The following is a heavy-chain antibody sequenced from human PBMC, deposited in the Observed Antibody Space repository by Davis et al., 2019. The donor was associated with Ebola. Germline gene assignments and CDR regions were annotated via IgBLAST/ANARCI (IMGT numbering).Heavy chain of an antibody. Sequence: SETLSLTCAVSGCSISSSNWWSCVRQPPGKGLEWIGGIYHSGSTNYNPSLKGRVTISVDKSKNQFSLKLSSVTAADTAVYYCARDVSWSSGWGGAFDIWGQGTMVTVSS. CDR3: ARDVSWSSGWGGAFDI. J-gene: IGHJ3*02. V-gene: IGHV4-4*02. CDR2: IYHSGST. D-gene: IGHD6-19*01. CDR1: GCSISSSNW.